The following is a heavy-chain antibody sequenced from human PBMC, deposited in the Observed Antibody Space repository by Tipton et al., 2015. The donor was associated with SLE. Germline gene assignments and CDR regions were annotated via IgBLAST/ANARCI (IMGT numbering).Heavy chain of an antibody. Sequence: TLSLTCTVSGGSISSYYWSWISQPPEKGLEWIGEINHSGSTNYSPALKSRVTISVDTSRNQLSLKLTSVTAADTAVYYCARFPIAARPYFDYWGQGTLVTVSS. J-gene: IGHJ4*02. D-gene: IGHD6-6*01. CDR3: ARFPIAARPYFDY. V-gene: IGHV4-34*01. CDR2: INHSGST. CDR1: GGSISSYY.